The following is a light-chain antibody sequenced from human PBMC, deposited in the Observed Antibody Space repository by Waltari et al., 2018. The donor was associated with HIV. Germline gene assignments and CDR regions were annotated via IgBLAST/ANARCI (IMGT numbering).Light chain of an antibody. CDR3: QHGDDVAIT. CDR2: DAS. V-gene: IGKV1-33*01. Sequence: DIQMTQSPPSLSASVGDRVTITCQANQDIRKSLNWYQQKPGKAPNVRIYDASTLATGVPARISGSGSGTDFTLANSSLQPEDAATYDGQHGDDVAITFGQGTRLDIK. J-gene: IGKJ5*01. CDR1: QDIRKS.